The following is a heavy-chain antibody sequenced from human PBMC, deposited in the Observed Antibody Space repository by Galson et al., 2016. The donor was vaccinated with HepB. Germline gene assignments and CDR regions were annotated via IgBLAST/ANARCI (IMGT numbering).Heavy chain of an antibody. CDR2: INNDGSST. J-gene: IGHJ4*02. Sequence: SLRLSCAASGFTFSGYEMDWVRQAPGKGLVWVSGINNDGSSTYYADSVKGRFTISRDNAKNTLYLQMNSLRAEDTAVYYCGSVFEYWGQGTLVAVSS. CDR1: GFTFSGYE. V-gene: IGHV3-74*01. CDR3: GSVFEY.